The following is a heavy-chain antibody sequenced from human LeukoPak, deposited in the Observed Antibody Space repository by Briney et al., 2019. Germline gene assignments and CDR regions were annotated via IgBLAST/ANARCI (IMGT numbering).Heavy chain of an antibody. CDR2: INQDAREI. V-gene: IGHV3-7*01. CDR1: GFTFSRYW. Sequence: GGSLRLSCAAAGFTFSRYWMNWYRQAPGKGLEWVGNINQDAREINYVDSVRGRFTISRDNATNSLHLQMNSLRAEDTAVYYCATDRDNSDWQKRFDSWGQGTLVTVSS. J-gene: IGHJ4*02. D-gene: IGHD2-21*02. CDR3: ATDRDNSDWQKRFDS.